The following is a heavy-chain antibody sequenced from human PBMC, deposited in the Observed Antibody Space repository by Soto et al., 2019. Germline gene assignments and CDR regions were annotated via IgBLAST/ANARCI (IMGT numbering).Heavy chain of an antibody. V-gene: IGHV4-59*01. CDR2: IYYSGRT. D-gene: IGHD3-16*01. J-gene: IGHJ4*02. CDR1: GGSISDYQ. CDR3: ARMRGLGEISAYLDY. Sequence: QVQLQESGPGLVKPSETLSLTCSISGGSISDYQWNWIRQPPGKGLEWIGYIYYSGRTNYNPSPKSRLTISLDTSTRQFSMRLRSVTAADTAVYYCARMRGLGEISAYLDYWGQGALVTVSS.